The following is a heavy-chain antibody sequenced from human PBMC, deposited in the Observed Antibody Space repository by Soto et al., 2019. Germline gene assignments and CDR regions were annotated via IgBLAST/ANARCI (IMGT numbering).Heavy chain of an antibody. Sequence: PSETLSLTCAVSGYFISDGYYWDWIRQSPGKGLEWIGSIYPTGTTFYNPSLKSRVTISVDTSKNHFSLKLTSVTAADTAVYYCAIDANFGLYYPDHWGQGTLVTVSS. CDR1: GYFISDGYY. V-gene: IGHV4-38-2*02. CDR3: AIDANFGLYYPDH. J-gene: IGHJ4*02. CDR2: IYPTGTT. D-gene: IGHD2-8*01.